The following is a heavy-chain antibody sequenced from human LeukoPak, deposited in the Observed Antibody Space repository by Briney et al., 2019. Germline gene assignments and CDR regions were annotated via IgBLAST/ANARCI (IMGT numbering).Heavy chain of an antibody. Sequence: SETLSLTCDVYGGSFSGYYWSWIRQPPGKGLEWIGEINHSGSTNYNPSLKSRVTISVDTSKNQFSLKLSSVTAADTAVYYCARGRPGNFWYWGQGTLVTVSS. D-gene: IGHD3-3*01. V-gene: IGHV4-34*01. CDR1: GGSFSGYY. J-gene: IGHJ4*02. CDR3: ARGRPGNFWY. CDR2: INHSGST.